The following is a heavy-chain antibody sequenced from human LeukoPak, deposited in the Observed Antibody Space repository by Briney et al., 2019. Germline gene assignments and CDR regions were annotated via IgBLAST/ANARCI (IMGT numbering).Heavy chain of an antibody. CDR2: ISSNEDNT. CDR3: VRGTGY. J-gene: IGHJ4*02. Sequence: GGSLRLSCSVSGFTFSTYVMHWVRQAPGKGLEYVSAISSNEDNTYYADSVKGRFTISRDNSKNTLYLQMSSLRADDTAVYYCVRGTGYWGQGTLVTVSS. CDR1: GFTFSTYV. V-gene: IGHV3-64D*06.